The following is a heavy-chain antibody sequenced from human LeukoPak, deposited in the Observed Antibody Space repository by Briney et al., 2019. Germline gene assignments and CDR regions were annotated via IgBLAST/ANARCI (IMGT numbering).Heavy chain of an antibody. CDR1: GGTFSSYA. CDR2: IIPIFGTA. D-gene: IGHD4-17*01. CDR3: ARDGHDYGDPFDY. J-gene: IGHJ4*02. V-gene: IGHV1-69*13. Sequence: SVKVSCKASGGTFSSYAISWVRQAPGQGLEWMGGIIPIFGTANYAQKFQGRVTITADESTSTAYMELSSLRSEDTAVYYCARDGHDYGDPFDYWGQGTLVTVSS.